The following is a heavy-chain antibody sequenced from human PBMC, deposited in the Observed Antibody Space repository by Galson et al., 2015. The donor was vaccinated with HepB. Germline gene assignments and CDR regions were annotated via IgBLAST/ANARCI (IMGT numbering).Heavy chain of an antibody. J-gene: IGHJ6*02. D-gene: IGHD5-24*01. CDR3: ARDREKRSYGMDV. V-gene: IGHV3-21*01. CDR1: GFTFSSYS. Sequence: SLRLSCAASGFTFSSYSMNWVRQAPGKGLEWVSSISSSSSYIYYADSVKGRFTISRDNAKNSLYLQMNSLRAEDTAVYYCARDREKRSYGMDVWGQGTTVTVSS. CDR2: ISSSSSYI.